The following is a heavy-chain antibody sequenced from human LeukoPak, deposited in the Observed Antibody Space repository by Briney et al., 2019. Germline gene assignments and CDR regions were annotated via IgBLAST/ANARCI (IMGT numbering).Heavy chain of an antibody. CDR1: GFTFSSYA. CDR3: AKDAGISKRRDGYNWGGVYFDY. Sequence: RPGGSLRLSCAASGFTFSSYAMSWVRQAPGKGLEWVSAISGSGGSTYYADSVKGRFTISRDNSKNTLYLQMNSLRAEDTAVYYCAKDAGISKRRDGYNWGGVYFDYWGQGTLVTVSS. J-gene: IGHJ4*02. D-gene: IGHD5-24*01. CDR2: ISGSGGST. V-gene: IGHV3-23*01.